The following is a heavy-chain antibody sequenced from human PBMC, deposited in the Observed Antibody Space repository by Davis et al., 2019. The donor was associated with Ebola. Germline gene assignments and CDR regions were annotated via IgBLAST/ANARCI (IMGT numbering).Heavy chain of an antibody. J-gene: IGHJ4*02. CDR1: GFTVSSNY. V-gene: IGHV3-53*05. CDR2: TYSGGST. D-gene: IGHD6-13*01. Sequence: PGGSLRLSCAASGFTVSSNYMSWVRQAPGKGLEWVSVTYSGGSTYYADSVKGRFTISRDNSKNTLYLQMNSLRAEDTAVYYCAKGARIAAQSYYFDYWGQGTLVTVSS. CDR3: AKGARIAAQSYYFDY.